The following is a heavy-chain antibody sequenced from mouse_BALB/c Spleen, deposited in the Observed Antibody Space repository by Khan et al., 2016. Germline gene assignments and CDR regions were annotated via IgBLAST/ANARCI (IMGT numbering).Heavy chain of an antibody. J-gene: IGHJ1*01. V-gene: IGHV1-9*01. CDR1: GYTFSAYW. D-gene: IGHD2-2*01. Sequence: QVRLHQSGAELMKPGASVKISCKASGYTFSAYWIEWVQQRPGHGLEWIGELLPGSDSNRYNEKFQGKATFTADTSPNTAYLQLSSLTSQNASVYYCASSGDGYERYFNVCGAGTTVTFSS. CDR2: LLPGSDSN. CDR3: ASSGDGYERYFNV.